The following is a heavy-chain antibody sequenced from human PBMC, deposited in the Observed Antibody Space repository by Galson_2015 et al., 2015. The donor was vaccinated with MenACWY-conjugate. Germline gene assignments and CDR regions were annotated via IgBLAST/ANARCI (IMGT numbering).Heavy chain of an antibody. V-gene: IGHV4-39*01. CDR3: ARQNGGNSAFLTGWYFQH. Sequence: SEPLSLTCTVSGGSISSSSYYWGWLRQPPGKGLEWIGSIYYSGSTYYNPSLKSRVTISVDTSKNQFSLKLSSVTAADTVVYYCARQNGGNSAFLTGWYFQHWGQGTLVTVSS. CDR2: IYYSGST. CDR1: GGSISSSSYY. D-gene: IGHD4-23*01. J-gene: IGHJ1*01.